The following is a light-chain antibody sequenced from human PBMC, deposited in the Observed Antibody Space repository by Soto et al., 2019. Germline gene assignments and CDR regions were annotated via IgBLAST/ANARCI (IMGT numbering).Light chain of an antibody. CDR1: QGIGSW. J-gene: IGKJ4*01. V-gene: IGKV1-12*01. Sequence: DIQMTQSPSSVSASVGDRVTITCRASQGIGSWLAWYQLKPGKAPNLLIYGASSLQGGVPSRLSGSGSGTDFTLNISNLQPEDYATYYRQQGHTLTLTSGGATRLEIK. CDR3: QQGHTLTLT. CDR2: GAS.